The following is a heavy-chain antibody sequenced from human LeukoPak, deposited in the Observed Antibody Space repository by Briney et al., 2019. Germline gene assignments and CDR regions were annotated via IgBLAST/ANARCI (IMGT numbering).Heavy chain of an antibody. CDR2: ISYDGSNK. V-gene: IGHV3-30*04. CDR3: AKDSKRGYSGYELDY. J-gene: IGHJ4*02. CDR1: GFTFSSYA. Sequence: PGRSLRLSCAASGFTFSSYAMHWVRQAPGKGLEWVAVISYDGSNKYYADSVKGRFTISRDNSKNTLYLQMNSLRAEDTAVYYCAKDSKRGYSGYELDYWGQGTLVTVSS. D-gene: IGHD5-12*01.